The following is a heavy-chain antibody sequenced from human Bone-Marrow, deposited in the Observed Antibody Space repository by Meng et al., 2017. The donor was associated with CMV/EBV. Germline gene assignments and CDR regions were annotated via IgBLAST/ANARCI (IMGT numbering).Heavy chain of an antibody. CDR3: APTYPNWFDP. CDR2: ISSSSSYI. D-gene: IGHD2-2*01. Sequence: GGSLRLSCAASGFTFSDYYMSWIRQAPGKGLEWVSYISSSSSYIYYADSVKGRFTISRDNAKNSLYLQMNSLRAEDTAVYYCAPTYPNWFDPWGQGTLVTVSS. V-gene: IGHV3-11*06. CDR1: GFTFSDYY. J-gene: IGHJ5*02.